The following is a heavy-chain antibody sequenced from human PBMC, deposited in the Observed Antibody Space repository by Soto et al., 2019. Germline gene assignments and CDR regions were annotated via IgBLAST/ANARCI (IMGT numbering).Heavy chain of an antibody. CDR3: ARDGQDCSGGSCYYFLDY. Sequence: ASVKVSCKASGYTFTSYGISWVRQAPGQGLEWMGWISAYNGNTNYAQKLQGRVTMTTDTSTSTAYMELRSLRSDDTAVYYCARDGQDCSGGSCYYFLDYWGQGTLVTVSS. J-gene: IGHJ4*02. D-gene: IGHD2-15*01. CDR1: GYTFTSYG. V-gene: IGHV1-18*04. CDR2: ISAYNGNT.